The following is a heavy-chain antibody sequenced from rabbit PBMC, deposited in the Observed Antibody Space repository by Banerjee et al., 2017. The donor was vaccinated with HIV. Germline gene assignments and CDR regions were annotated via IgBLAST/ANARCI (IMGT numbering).Heavy chain of an antibody. CDR1: GFSFSSGYY. CDR3: ARDLAGVTGWNFGL. J-gene: IGHJ4*01. CDR2: IYTNSGNT. D-gene: IGHD4-2*01. V-gene: IGHV1S40*01. Sequence: QALEESGGGLVKPGASLTLSCKASGFSFSSGYYMCWVRQAPGKGLELIACIYTNSGNTVYASWAKGRFTISKTTSTTVTLQMTSLTAADTATYFCARDLAGVTGWNFGLWGPGTLVTVS.